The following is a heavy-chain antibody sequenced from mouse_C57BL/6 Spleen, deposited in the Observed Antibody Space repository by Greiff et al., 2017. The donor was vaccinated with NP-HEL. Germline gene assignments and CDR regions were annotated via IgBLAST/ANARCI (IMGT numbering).Heavy chain of an antibody. CDR1: GFTFSSYG. CDR2: IRSGGSYT. J-gene: IGHJ3*01. Sequence: EVHLVESGGDLVKPGGSLKLSCAASGFTFSSYGMSWVRQTPDKRLEWVATIRSGGSYTYYPDSVKGRFTISRDNAKNTLYLQMSSLKSEDTAMYYCARHLNPSNWDVWFAYWGQGTLVTVSA. CDR3: ARHLNPSNWDVWFAY. V-gene: IGHV5-6*01. D-gene: IGHD4-1*01.